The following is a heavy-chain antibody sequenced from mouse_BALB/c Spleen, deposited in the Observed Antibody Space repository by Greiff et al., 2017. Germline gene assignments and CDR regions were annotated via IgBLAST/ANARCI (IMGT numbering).Heavy chain of an antibody. CDR3: AREGLRRYFDV. D-gene: IGHD2-2*01. CDR2: IYPGNVNT. V-gene: IGHV1S56*01. CDR1: GYTFTSYY. J-gene: IGHJ1*01. Sequence: QVQLQQPGAELVKPGASVRISCKASGYTFTSYYIHWVKQRPGQGLEWIGWIYPGNVNTKYNEKFKGKATLTADKSSSTAYMQLSSLTSEDSAVYFCAREGLRRYFDVWGAGTTVTVSS.